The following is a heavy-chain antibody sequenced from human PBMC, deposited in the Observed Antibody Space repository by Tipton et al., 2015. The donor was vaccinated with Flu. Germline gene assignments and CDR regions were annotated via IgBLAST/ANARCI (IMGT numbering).Heavy chain of an antibody. CDR2: IYTSGAT. Sequence: TLSLTCTVSGGSLSSYYWSWIRQPAGKGLERIGRIYTSGATNYNPSLKSRLTMSVDASKQQFSLKLSSVTAADTAVYYCARGSGSGTFMIFDLWGQGTLVTVSS. CDR3: ARGSGSGTFMIFDL. D-gene: IGHD3-10*01. V-gene: IGHV4-4*07. J-gene: IGHJ4*02. CDR1: GGSLSSYY.